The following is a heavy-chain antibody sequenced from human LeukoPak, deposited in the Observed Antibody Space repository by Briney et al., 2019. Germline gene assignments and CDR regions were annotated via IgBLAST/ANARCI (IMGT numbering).Heavy chain of an antibody. J-gene: IGHJ4*02. CDR1: GFSLGEYN. Sequence: GGSLRLSCSVSGFSLGEYNMIWFREAPGKGLEWVSFIGRSNNIDYADSVKGRFTISRDNAKALLYLQMNRLRAEDTGVYFCARGHCAYDLRVYGGQGTLVTVSS. D-gene: IGHD5-12*01. V-gene: IGHV3-69-1*01. CDR2: IGRSNNI. CDR3: ARGHCAYDLRVY.